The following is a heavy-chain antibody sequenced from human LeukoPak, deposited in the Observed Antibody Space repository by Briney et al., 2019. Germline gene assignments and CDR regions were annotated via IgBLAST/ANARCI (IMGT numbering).Heavy chain of an antibody. CDR3: AKDYPYYYGSGSYFVD. V-gene: IGHV3-30*04. CDR2: ISYDGTNK. J-gene: IGHJ3*01. D-gene: IGHD3-10*01. Sequence: GGSLRLSCAASGFNFPSYSMHWVRQAPGKGLEWVAVISYDGTNKYFADSVKGRFTISRDNSKNTVFLQMNSLRAEDTAVYYCAKDYPYYYGSGSYFVDWGQGTMVTVSS. CDR1: GFNFPSYS.